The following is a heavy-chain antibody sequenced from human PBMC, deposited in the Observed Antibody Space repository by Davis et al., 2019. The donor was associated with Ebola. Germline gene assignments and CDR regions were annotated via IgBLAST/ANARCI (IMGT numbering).Heavy chain of an antibody. J-gene: IGHJ4*02. D-gene: IGHD1-26*01. CDR1: GYTFTDYY. CDR2: INPNSGDT. V-gene: IGHV1-2*04. CDR3: ARGSLWELHYFDY. Sequence: ASVKVSCKASGYTFTDYYIHWVRQAPGQGLEWMGWINPNSGDTNFPQKFQGWVTMTRDTSIGTAYMELSRLKSDDTAIYYCARGSLWELHYFDYWGQGTLVTVSS.